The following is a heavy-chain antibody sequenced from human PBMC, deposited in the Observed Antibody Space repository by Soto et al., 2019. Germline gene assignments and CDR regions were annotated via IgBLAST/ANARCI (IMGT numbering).Heavy chain of an antibody. CDR2: ISAYNGNT. Sequence: GASGKVCCKASGYTFTSYGISWVRQAPGQGLEWMGWISAYNGNTNYAQKLQGRVTMTTDTSTSTAYMELRSLRSDDTAVYYCARDALGSSWYGVDYWGQGTLVTVSS. CDR3: ARDALGSSWYGVDY. J-gene: IGHJ4*02. CDR1: GYTFTSYG. V-gene: IGHV1-18*01. D-gene: IGHD6-13*01.